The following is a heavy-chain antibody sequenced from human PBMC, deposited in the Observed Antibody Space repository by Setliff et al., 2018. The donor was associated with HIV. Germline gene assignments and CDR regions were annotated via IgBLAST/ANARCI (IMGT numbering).Heavy chain of an antibody. J-gene: IGHJ6*03. V-gene: IGHV7-4-1*02. CDR3: ARGRGGYFYYYYYMDV. CDR2: INTNTGNP. Sequence: GASVKVSCKASGYTFTSYAMNWVRQAPGQGLEWMGWINTNTGNPTYAQGFTGRFVFSLDTSVSTAYLQISSLKAEDTAVYYCARGRGGYFYYYYYMDVWGKGTTVTVSS. D-gene: IGHD3-22*01. CDR1: GYTFTSYA.